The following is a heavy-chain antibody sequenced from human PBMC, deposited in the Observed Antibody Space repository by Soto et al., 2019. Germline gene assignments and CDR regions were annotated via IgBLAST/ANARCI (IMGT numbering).Heavy chain of an antibody. J-gene: IGHJ5*02. CDR3: ARDPPDRPMYGSGWYSSAYNWFDP. CDR1: GFTFSIYA. D-gene: IGHD6-19*01. Sequence: GGALRLTCAASGFTFSIYAMHWVRHAPGKGLEWVAVISYDGSNKYYADSVKGRFTISRDNSKNTLYLQMNSLRAEDTAVYYCARDPPDRPMYGSGWYSSAYNWFDPWGQGTLVTVSS. V-gene: IGHV3-30-3*01. CDR2: ISYDGSNK.